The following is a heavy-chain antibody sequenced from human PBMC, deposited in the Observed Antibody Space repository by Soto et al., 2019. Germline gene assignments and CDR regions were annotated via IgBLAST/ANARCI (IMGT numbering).Heavy chain of an antibody. V-gene: IGHV3-21*01. J-gene: IGHJ3*01. CDR3: ARGYCGGGGCYLRRDAFDV. Sequence: EVQLVESGGGLVMPGGSLRLSCAASGFTFSAYHMNWVRQAPGKGLEWVSSINPTSSHIYYADSVRGRFTISRDDSKNSLSLQINSLRPEDAALYYCARGYCGGGGCYLRRDAFDVWGQGTMVTVSS. D-gene: IGHD2-15*01. CDR1: GFTFSAYH. CDR2: INPTSSHI.